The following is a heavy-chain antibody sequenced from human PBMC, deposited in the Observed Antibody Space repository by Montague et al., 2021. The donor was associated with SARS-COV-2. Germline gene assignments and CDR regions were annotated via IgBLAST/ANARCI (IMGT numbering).Heavy chain of an antibody. CDR3: ARQGDQLLLEYWFDP. J-gene: IGHJ5*02. V-gene: IGHV4-39*01. CDR1: GGSISSSSYY. Sequence: SETLSLTCTVSGGSISSSSYYWGWIRQPPGKGLEWIGSIYYSGSTYYNPSLKSRVTISVDTYKNQFSLKPSSVTAADTAVYYCARQGDQLLLEYWFDPWGQGTLDTVSS. D-gene: IGHD2-2*01. CDR2: IYYSGST.